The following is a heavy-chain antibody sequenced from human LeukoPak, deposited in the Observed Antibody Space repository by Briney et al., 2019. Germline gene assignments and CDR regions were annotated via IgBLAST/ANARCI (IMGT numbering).Heavy chain of an antibody. CDR1: GYTFTSYD. CDR3: ARARGGGWPLDI. Sequence: AXXXXSCKASGYTFTSYDINWVRQAPGQGLEWMGWMNPNSGNTGYAQKFQGRVTMTRNTPISTAYMELSSLRSEDTAVNYCARARGGGWPLDIWGQGTMVTVSS. D-gene: IGHD6-19*01. J-gene: IGHJ3*02. CDR2: MNPNSGNT. V-gene: IGHV1-8*01.